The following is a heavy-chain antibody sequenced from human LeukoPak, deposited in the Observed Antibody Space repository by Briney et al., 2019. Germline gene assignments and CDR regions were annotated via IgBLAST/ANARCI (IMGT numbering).Heavy chain of an antibody. J-gene: IGHJ5*02. CDR1: GYTFTSFG. CDR3: AREIAAAGRDGGNWFDP. Sequence: GASVKVSCKASGYTFTSFGISWVRQAPGQGLEWMGWISAYNGNTNYAQKLQGRVTMTTDTSTSTAYMELRSLRSDDTAVYYCAREIAAAGRDGGNWFDPWGQGTLVTVSS. D-gene: IGHD6-13*01. V-gene: IGHV1-18*01. CDR2: ISAYNGNT.